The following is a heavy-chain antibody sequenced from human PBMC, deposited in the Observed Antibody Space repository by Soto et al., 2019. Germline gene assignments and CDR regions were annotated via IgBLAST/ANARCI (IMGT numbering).Heavy chain of an antibody. CDR1: GYSFTTYA. CDR2: INGGNGNT. Sequence: QVQVVQSGAEVKKPGASVKISCKASGYSFTTYAMHWVRQAPGQRLEWMAWINGGNGNTKYSQKFQDRVTITRDTSANIAYMEKSSLRSEDSAVYYCARGNGMEELYSCRGMDVGAKGTTVSVSS. V-gene: IGHV1-3*01. J-gene: IGHJ6*04. CDR3: ARGNGMEELYSCRGMDV. D-gene: IGHD2-15*01.